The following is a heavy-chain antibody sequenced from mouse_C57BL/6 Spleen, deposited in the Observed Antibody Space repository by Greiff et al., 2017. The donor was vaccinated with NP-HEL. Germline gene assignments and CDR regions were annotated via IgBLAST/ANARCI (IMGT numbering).Heavy chain of an antibody. CDR3: AKAEGNYLDY. CDR2: IDPSDSYT. V-gene: IGHV1-50*01. J-gene: IGHJ2*01. CDR1: GYTFTSYW. Sequence: QVQLQQPGAELVKPGASVQLSCKASGYTFTSYWMQWVKQRPGQGLEWIGEIDPSDSYTNYNQKFKGKATLTVDTSSSTAYMQLSSLTSEDSAVYYCAKAEGNYLDYWGQGTTLTVSS.